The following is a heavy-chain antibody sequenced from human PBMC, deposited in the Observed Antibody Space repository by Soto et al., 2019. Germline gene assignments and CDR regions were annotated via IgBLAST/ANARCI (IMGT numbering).Heavy chain of an antibody. CDR2: IYSGGRT. J-gene: IGHJ4*02. CDR3: ARHITMDPLLVY. D-gene: IGHD3-10*01. V-gene: IGHV3-53*01. Sequence: GGSLRLSCAASGFTVSSNCMSWVRQAPGKGLEWVSVIYSGGRTYYADSVKGRFTISRDNSKNTLYLQMNSLRAEDTAVYYCARHITMDPLLVYWGQGTLVTVSS. CDR1: GFTVSSNC.